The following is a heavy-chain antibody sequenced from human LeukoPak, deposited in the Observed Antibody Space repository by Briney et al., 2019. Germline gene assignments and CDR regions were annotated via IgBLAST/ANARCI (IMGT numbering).Heavy chain of an antibody. CDR2: IYNSGST. J-gene: IGHJ4*02. D-gene: IGHD3-22*01. CDR1: GGSISSYY. V-gene: IGHV4-4*09. Sequence: SETLSLTCTVSGGSISSYYWSWIRQPPGKGLEWIGYIYNSGSTNYNPSLKSRVTISVDTSKNQFSLKLSSVTAADTAVYYCARYYYDSSGYFDYWGQGTLVTVSS. CDR3: ARYYYDSSGYFDY.